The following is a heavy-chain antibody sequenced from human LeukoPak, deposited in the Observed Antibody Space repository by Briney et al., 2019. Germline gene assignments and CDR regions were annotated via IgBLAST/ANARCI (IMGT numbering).Heavy chain of an antibody. J-gene: IGHJ3*02. V-gene: IGHV3-15*01. CDR3: AKDLIPDYGDFDDAFDI. Sequence: GGSLRLSCAASGFTFSNAWMSWVRQAPGKGLEWVGRIKSKTDGGTTDYAAPVKGRFTISRDDSKNTLYLQMNSLKTEDTAVYYCAKDLIPDYGDFDDAFDIWGQGTMVTVSS. CDR2: IKSKTDGGTT. CDR1: GFTFSNAW. D-gene: IGHD4-17*01.